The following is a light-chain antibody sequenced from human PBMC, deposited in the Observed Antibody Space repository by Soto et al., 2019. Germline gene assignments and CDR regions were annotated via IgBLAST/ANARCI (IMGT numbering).Light chain of an antibody. Sequence: EIVLTQSPATLSLSPGERATLSCRASQSVTYSLAWYQQKPGQDPRLLIYDAFNRAKVIPARFSGSGSGTEFTLNIRSLEPEDFLVYYCQPSSNKPLTFGGGTKVEIK. CDR2: DAF. J-gene: IGKJ4*01. CDR1: QSVTYS. V-gene: IGKV3-11*01. CDR3: QPSSNKPLT.